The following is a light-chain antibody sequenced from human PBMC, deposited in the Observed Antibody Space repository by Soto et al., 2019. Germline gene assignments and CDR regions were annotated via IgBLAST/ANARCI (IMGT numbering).Light chain of an antibody. CDR3: GGWDDSLSGPV. J-gene: IGLJ2*01. V-gene: IGLV1-47*01. CDR2: RNN. Sequence: QSVLSQPPSASGTSGQRVTISCSGSRSNIGYNGVQWFQQQDPITTPKLLIQRNNQRPSGVPARFSGSKSGTSASLAISGLRSEDEADYYCGGWDDSLSGPVFGGGTKVTVL. CDR1: RSNIGYNG.